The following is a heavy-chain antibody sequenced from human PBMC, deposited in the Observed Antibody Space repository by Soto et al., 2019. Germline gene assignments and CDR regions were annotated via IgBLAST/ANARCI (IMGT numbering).Heavy chain of an antibody. J-gene: IGHJ6*04. Sequence: GGSLRLSCAASGFTVSSNYMSWVRQAPGKGLEWVSVIYSGGSTYYADSVKGRFTISRDNSKNTLYLQMNSLRAEDTAVYYCGRAVARMGRGVRVKCYCGMDVWGKAST. CDR2: IYSGGST. D-gene: IGHD3-10*01. V-gene: IGHV3-66*01. CDR1: GFTVSSNY. CDR3: GRAVARMGRGVRVKCYCGMDV.